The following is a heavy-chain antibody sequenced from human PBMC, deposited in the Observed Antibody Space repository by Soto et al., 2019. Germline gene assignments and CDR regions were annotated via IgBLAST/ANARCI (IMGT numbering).Heavy chain of an antibody. D-gene: IGHD2-21*01. V-gene: IGHV4-59*01. CDR2: IFYTGST. CDR1: GGSISRYF. J-gene: IGHJ5*02. Sequence: QVQLQESGPGLVRPSETLSLTCTVSGGSISRYFWSWIRQSPGKGLESIGYIFYTGSTTYNPSLKSRVTISIDTSKNQFSLKLSSLTAADTAVYYCAHFSDLEWFDPWGQGTLVTVSS. CDR3: AHFSDLEWFDP.